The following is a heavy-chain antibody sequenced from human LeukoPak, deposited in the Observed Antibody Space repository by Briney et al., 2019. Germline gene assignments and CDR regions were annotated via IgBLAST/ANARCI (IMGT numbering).Heavy chain of an antibody. CDR3: ARASRITIFGVVTFGFDY. CDR1: GFTFSSYW. J-gene: IGHJ4*02. CDR2: INSDGSST. Sequence: GGSLRLSCAASGFTFSSYWMHWVRQAPGKGLVWVSRINSDGSSTSYADSVKGRFTISRDNAKNSLYLQMNSLRAEDTAVYYCARASRITIFGVVTFGFDYWGQGTLVTVSS. V-gene: IGHV3-74*01. D-gene: IGHD3-3*01.